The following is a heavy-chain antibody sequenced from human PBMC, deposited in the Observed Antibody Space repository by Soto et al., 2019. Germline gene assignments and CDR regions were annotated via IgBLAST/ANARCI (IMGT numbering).Heavy chain of an antibody. D-gene: IGHD2-8*01. J-gene: IGHJ4*02. CDR2: LSDSGGSI. CDR3: AKVSSAWYAGFFDL. Sequence: GGSLRLSCTASGFTFNRHAMTWVRQAPGKGLEWVSGLSDSGGSIYYADSVKGRFTISRDNSMNTLYLQMNTLRAEGTAVYYCAKVSSAWYAGFFDLWGQGTLVTVSS. CDR1: GFTFNRHA. V-gene: IGHV3-23*01.